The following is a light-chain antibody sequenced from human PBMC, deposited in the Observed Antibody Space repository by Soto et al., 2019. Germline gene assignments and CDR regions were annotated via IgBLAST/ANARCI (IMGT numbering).Light chain of an antibody. CDR1: QFISSW. J-gene: IGKJ1*01. CDR3: QQDNRYPWT. Sequence: DIQMTQSPSTLSASVGDRVTITCRASQFISSWLAWYQQKPGKVPKLLIFHASNLESGVPSRFSGSGSGTEFTLTISSLQPDDFATYYCQQDNRYPWTFGQGTKVEI. V-gene: IGKV1-5*01. CDR2: HAS.